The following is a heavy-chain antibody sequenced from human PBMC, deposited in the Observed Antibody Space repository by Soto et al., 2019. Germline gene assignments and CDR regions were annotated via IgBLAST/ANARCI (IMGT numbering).Heavy chain of an antibody. CDR3: ARLARTEWLAKDAFDI. Sequence: SQTLSLTCAISGDSVSSNSAAWNWIRQSPSRGLEWLGRTYYRSKWYNDYAVSVKSRMTINPDTSKNQFSLQLNSVTPEDTAVYYCARLARTEWLAKDAFDIWGQGTMVTVSS. CDR1: GDSVSSNSAA. V-gene: IGHV6-1*01. CDR2: TYYRSKWYN. D-gene: IGHD6-19*01. J-gene: IGHJ3*02.